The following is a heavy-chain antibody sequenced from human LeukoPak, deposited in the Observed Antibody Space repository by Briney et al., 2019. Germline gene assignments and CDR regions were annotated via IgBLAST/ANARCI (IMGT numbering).Heavy chain of an antibody. CDR3: VRDRSYGAFDY. CDR2: ISAYNGNT. CDR1: GYTFTSYG. V-gene: IGHV1-18*01. D-gene: IGHD5-18*01. Sequence: ASVKVSCKPSGYTFTSYGISWVRQAPGQGLEWMGWISAYNGNTNYAQTLQGRVTMTTDTSTSTAYMELRSLRSDDTAFYHCVRDRSYGAFDYWGQGTLVTVSS. J-gene: IGHJ4*02.